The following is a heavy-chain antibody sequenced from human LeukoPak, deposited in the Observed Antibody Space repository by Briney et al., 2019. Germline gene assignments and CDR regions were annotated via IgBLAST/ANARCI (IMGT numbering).Heavy chain of an antibody. J-gene: IGHJ4*02. D-gene: IGHD6-19*01. V-gene: IGHV3-23*01. CDR2: ISGSGGST. CDR3: AKDIVAVAGIFDY. Sequence: PGGSLRLSCAASGFTFSNAWMSWVRQAPGKGLEWVSAISGSGGSTYYADSVKGRFTISRDNSKNTLYLQMNSLRAEDTAVYYCAKDIVAVAGIFDYWGQGTLVTVSS. CDR1: GFTFSNAW.